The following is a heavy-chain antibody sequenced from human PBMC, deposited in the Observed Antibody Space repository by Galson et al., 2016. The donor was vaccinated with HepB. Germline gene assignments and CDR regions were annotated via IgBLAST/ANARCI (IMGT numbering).Heavy chain of an antibody. CDR2: IYSGGDT. CDR3: ARDPGLRNGMGG. J-gene: IGHJ6*04. D-gene: IGHD4-17*01. Sequence: SLRLSCAVSGFTVSSDFMGWVRQAPGKELEWVSVIYSGGDTYYADSVKGRFTISRDNSKNTLYLQMSSLRTEDTAVYFCARDPGLRNGMGGWGKGTTVTGSS. V-gene: IGHV3-66*02. CDR1: GFTVSSDF.